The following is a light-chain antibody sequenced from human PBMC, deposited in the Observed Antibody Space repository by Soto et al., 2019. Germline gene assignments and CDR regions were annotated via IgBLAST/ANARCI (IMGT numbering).Light chain of an antibody. CDR1: QRVSSN. CDR2: GAS. J-gene: IGKJ1*01. CDR3: WQYNNSPRT. V-gene: IGKV3-15*01. Sequence: EIGMTQSPATLSVSPGERATLSCRASQRVSSNLAWYQQKPGQAPRLLIYGASTRATGIPARFSGSGSGTESTLTIICLQSEDSAVYYCWQYNNSPRTVGQGTKVDIK.